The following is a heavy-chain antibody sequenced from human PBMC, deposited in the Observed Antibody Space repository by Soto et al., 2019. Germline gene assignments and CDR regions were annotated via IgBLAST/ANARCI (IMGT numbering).Heavy chain of an antibody. J-gene: IGHJ4*02. D-gene: IGHD6-25*01. CDR1: GFTFSNFG. CDR3: ARDLETSAAAGFDY. V-gene: IGHV3-33*01. Sequence: QVQLVDSGGGVVQPGGSLRLSCAASGFTFSNFGILWVRQAPSKGLEWVAVIWPDGGTKYYAESVRGRFTISRDNSKSTAYLQINSLRDDDTAVYYCARDLETSAAAGFDYWGQGTPVTVS. CDR2: IWPDGGTK.